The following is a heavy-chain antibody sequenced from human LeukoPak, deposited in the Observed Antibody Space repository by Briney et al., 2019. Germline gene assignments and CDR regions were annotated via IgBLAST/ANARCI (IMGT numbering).Heavy chain of an antibody. V-gene: IGHV4-61*01. D-gene: IGHD3-22*01. CDR1: GGSVSSGSYY. CDR3: ARADRKRMGLLRGRGNNWFDP. Sequence: TSETLSLTCTVSGGSVSSGSYYWSWIRQPPGKGLEWIGYIYYSGSTNYNPSLKSRVTISVDTSKNQFSLKLSSVTAADTAVYYCARADRKRMGLLRGRGNNWFDPWGQGTLVTVSS. CDR2: IYYSGST. J-gene: IGHJ5*02.